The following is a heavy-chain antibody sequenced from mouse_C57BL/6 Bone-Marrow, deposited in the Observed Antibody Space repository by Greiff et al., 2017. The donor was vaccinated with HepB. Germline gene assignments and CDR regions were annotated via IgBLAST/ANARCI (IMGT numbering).Heavy chain of an antibody. CDR1: GFTFSSYA. J-gene: IGHJ4*01. CDR2: ISDGGSYT. V-gene: IGHV5-4*01. Sequence: EVQRVESGGGLVKPGGSLKLSCAASGFTFSSYAMSWVRQTPEKRLEWVATISDGGSYTYYPDNVKGRFTISRDNAKNNLYLQMSHLKSEDTAMYYCARDNPYAMDYWGQGTSVTVSS. CDR3: ARDNPYAMDY.